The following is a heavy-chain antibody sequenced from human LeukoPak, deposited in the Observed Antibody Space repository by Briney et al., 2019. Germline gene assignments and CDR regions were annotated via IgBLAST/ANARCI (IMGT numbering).Heavy chain of an antibody. Sequence: GGPLRLSCAASGFTFSSYAMSWVRQAPGKGLEWVSTVSGSGDSAYYADSVKGRFTISRDNAKNTLYLQMNSLRAEDTALYYCAKAREEDYVWGSYRYTGNYFDYWGQGTLVTVSS. CDR3: AKAREEDYVWGSYRYTGNYFDY. J-gene: IGHJ4*02. V-gene: IGHV3-23*01. CDR1: GFTFSSYA. D-gene: IGHD3-16*02. CDR2: VSGSGDSA.